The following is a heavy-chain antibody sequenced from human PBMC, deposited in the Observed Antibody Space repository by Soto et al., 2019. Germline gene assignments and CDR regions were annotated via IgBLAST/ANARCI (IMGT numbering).Heavy chain of an antibody. Sequence: PGGSLRLSCAASGFTFSSYGMHWVRQAPGKGLEWVAVISYDGSNKYYADSVKGRFTISRDNSKNTLYLQMNSLRAEDTAVYYCAKDRDSSSSYPKYYYYGMDVWGQGTTVTVSS. CDR1: GFTFSSYG. D-gene: IGHD6-6*01. J-gene: IGHJ6*02. CDR2: ISYDGSNK. V-gene: IGHV3-30*18. CDR3: AKDRDSSSSYPKYYYYGMDV.